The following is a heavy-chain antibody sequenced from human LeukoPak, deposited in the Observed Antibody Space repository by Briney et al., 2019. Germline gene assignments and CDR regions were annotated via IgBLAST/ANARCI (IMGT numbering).Heavy chain of an antibody. D-gene: IGHD6-19*01. CDR3: ARDQTVAGD. V-gene: IGHV3-66*01. CDR2: IFINGGT. J-gene: IGHJ4*02. CDR1: GFIVSSHY. Sequence: GGSLRLSCVASGFIVSSHYMTWVRQAPGKGLEWVSTIFINGGTYYADSVKGRFIISRDNSKNTLYLQMNSLRPEDTAVYYCARDQTVAGDWGQGTLVSVSS.